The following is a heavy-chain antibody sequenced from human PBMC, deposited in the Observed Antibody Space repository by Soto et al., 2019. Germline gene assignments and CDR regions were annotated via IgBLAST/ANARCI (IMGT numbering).Heavy chain of an antibody. CDR1: GFTFSSYA. D-gene: IGHD3-16*02. V-gene: IGHV3-30-3*01. CDR2: ISYDGSNK. Sequence: PGGSLRLSCAASGFTFSSYAMHWVRQAPGKGLEWVAVISYDGSNKYYADSVKGRFTISRDNSKNTLYLQMNSLRAEDTAVYYCARGHIVGWGSYRYRYVDYWGQGTLVTVSS. CDR3: ARGHIVGWGSYRYRYVDY. J-gene: IGHJ4*02.